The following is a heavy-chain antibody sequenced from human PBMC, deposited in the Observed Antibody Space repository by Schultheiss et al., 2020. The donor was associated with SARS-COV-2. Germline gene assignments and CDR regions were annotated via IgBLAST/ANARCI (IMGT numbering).Heavy chain of an antibody. V-gene: IGHV3-23*01. CDR1: GFNFRIYS. Sequence: GGSLRLSCAASGFNFRIYSLTWVRQAPGKGLEWVSAIGADSGGSTYYADSVKGRFTISRDNSKNTLYLQMNSLRGEDTAVYWCAKDSEGNSGYDLGYPDYWGQGTLVTVSS. J-gene: IGHJ4*02. D-gene: IGHD5-12*01. CDR2: IGADSGGST. CDR3: AKDSEGNSGYDLGYPDY.